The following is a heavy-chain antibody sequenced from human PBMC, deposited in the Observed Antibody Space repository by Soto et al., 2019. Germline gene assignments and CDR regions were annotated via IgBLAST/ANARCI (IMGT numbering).Heavy chain of an antibody. CDR3: AKNSQSSGYYQNDY. D-gene: IGHD3-22*01. CDR1: GFTFSSYA. CDR2: ISGSGGST. J-gene: IGHJ4*02. V-gene: IGHV3-23*01. Sequence: EVQLLESGGGLVQPGVSLRLSCAASGFTFSSYAMSWVRQAPGKGLEWVSLISGSGGSTYYADSVKGRFAISRDNSNNTVYLQMNSLRAEDTAVYYCAKNSQSSGYYQNDYWGQGTLVTVSS.